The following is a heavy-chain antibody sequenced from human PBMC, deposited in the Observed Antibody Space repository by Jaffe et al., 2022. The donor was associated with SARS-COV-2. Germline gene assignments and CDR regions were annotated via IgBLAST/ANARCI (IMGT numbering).Heavy chain of an antibody. V-gene: IGHV3-21*01. Sequence: EVQLVESGGGLVKPGGSLRLSCAASGFAFSSYSMNWVRQAPGKGLEWVSSISIGSSYIYYADSVKGRFTISRDNAKNSLYLQMNSLRAEDTAVYYCARFSVYSSWDYWGQGTLVTVSS. CDR2: ISIGSSYI. CDR3: ARFSVYSSWDY. CDR1: GFAFSSYS. D-gene: IGHD6-19*01. J-gene: IGHJ4*02.